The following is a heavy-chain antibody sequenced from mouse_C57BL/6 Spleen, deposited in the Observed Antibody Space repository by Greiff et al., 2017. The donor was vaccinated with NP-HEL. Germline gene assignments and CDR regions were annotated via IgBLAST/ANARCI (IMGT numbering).Heavy chain of an antibody. D-gene: IGHD2-12*01. Sequence: QVQLQQSGAELARPGASVKLSCKASGYTFTSYGISWVKQRTGQGLEWIGEIYPRSGNTYYNEKFKGKATLTADKSSSTAYMELRSLTSEDSAVYFCARSLYSYYFVYWGQGTPLTVSP. CDR1: GYTFTSYG. J-gene: IGHJ2*01. CDR2: IYPRSGNT. V-gene: IGHV1-81*01. CDR3: ARSLYSYYFVY.